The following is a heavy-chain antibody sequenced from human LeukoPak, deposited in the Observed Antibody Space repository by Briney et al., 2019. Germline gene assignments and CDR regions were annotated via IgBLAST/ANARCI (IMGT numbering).Heavy chain of an antibody. CDR2: IYPGDSAT. CDR3: ARREPAALADY. J-gene: IGHJ4*02. Sequence: GGSLKISWKGFGYSFTSYWLGWVGQMHGKGLEGMGIIYPGDSATRYSPSFQGQVTISADKSIRTAYLQWSSLKASHTAMYYCARREPAALADYWGQGTLVTVSS. D-gene: IGHD1-14*01. CDR1: GYSFTSYW. V-gene: IGHV5-51*01.